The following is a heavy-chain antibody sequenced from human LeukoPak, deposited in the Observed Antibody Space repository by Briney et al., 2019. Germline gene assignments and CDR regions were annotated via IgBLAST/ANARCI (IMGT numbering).Heavy chain of an antibody. Sequence: TGGSLRLSGAASGFTFSSYWMHWVRQAPGKGLVWVSRINNDGSITSYADSVKGRFTISRDNAKNTLYLQMNSLRAEDTAVYYCARGYSVLRDYWGQGTLVTVSS. J-gene: IGHJ4*02. CDR2: INNDGSIT. CDR1: GFTFSSYW. V-gene: IGHV3-74*01. CDR3: ARGYSVLRDY. D-gene: IGHD2-15*01.